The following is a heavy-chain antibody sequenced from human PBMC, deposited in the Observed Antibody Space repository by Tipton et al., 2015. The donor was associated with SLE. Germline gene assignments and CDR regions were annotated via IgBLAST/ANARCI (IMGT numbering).Heavy chain of an antibody. Sequence: TLSLTCAVSGYSISSGYYWGWIRQPPGKGLEWIGSIYHSGSTYYNPSLKSRVTISVDTSKNQFSLKLTSVTAADTAVYYCARAFGTSWQWWFDPWGQGTLVTVSS. CDR1: GYSISSGYY. V-gene: IGHV4-38-2*01. CDR3: ARAFGTSWQWWFDP. J-gene: IGHJ5*02. CDR2: IYHSGST. D-gene: IGHD6-19*01.